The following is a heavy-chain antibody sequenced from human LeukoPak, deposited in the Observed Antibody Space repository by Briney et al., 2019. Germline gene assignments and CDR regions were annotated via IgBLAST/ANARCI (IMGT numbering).Heavy chain of an antibody. V-gene: IGHV3-30*18. CDR2: ISYDGSNK. D-gene: IGHD7-27*01. J-gene: IGHJ4*02. CDR1: GFTFSSYG. Sequence: GGSLRLSCAASGFTFSSYGMHWVRQAPGKGLEWVAVISYDGSNKYYADSVKGRFTISRDNSKNTLYLQMNSLRAEDTAVYYCAKDGGLWVSAHWGDSWGRGTLVTVSS. CDR3: AKDGGLWVSAHWGDS.